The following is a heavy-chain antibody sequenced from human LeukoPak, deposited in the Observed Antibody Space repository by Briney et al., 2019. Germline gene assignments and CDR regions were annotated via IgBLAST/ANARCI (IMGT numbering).Heavy chain of an antibody. Sequence: PSETLSLTCTVSGGSISSYYWSWIRQPPGKGLEWIGYIYDSGSTNYNPSLKSRVTISVDTSKNQFSLKLSSVTAADTAVYYCATGGATFNYYYYMDLWGKGPTVTVSS. V-gene: IGHV4-59*01. CDR3: ATGGATFNYYYYMDL. CDR2: IYDSGST. D-gene: IGHD1-26*01. CDR1: GGSISSYY. J-gene: IGHJ6*03.